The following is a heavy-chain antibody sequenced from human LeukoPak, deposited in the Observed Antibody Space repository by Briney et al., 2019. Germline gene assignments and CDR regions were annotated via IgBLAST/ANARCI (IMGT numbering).Heavy chain of an antibody. V-gene: IGHV5-51*01. Sequence: PGGSLKISCQGSRYSFPTYLIAWVRQMPGKGLEWMGIIYPGDSDTRYSPSFQDQVTISADKSISTAYLQWSSLKASDTAMYYCARQGGNSYGYYFDYWGQGTLVPVSS. CDR1: RYSFPTYL. J-gene: IGHJ4*02. D-gene: IGHD5-18*01. CDR3: ARQGGNSYGYYFDY. CDR2: IYPGDSDT.